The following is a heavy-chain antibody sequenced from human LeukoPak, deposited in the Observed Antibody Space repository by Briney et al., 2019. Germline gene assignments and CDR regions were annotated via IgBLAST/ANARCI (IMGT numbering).Heavy chain of an antibody. CDR3: TKGRSNHY. J-gene: IGHJ4*02. V-gene: IGHV3-7*01. CDR2: INQDASEN. Sequence: GGSLRLSCAASGLTFSDFWMGWVRQAPGKGMEWVANINQDASENYYVDSVKGRFTISRDNAKNSLYLQMNSLRAEDTAVYYCTKGRSNHYWGQGTLVTVST. D-gene: IGHD3-10*01. CDR1: GLTFSDFW.